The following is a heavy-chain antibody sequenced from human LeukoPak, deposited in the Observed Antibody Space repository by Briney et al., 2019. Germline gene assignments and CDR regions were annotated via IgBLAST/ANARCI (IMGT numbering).Heavy chain of an antibody. D-gene: IGHD6-13*01. J-gene: IGHJ4*02. CDR2: ISYDGSNK. CDR3: ARVLAAAGSLYFDY. Sequence: GGSLRLSCAASGFTFSSYAMHWVRQAPGKGLEWVAVISYDGSNKYYADSVKGRFTISRDNSKNTLYLQTNSLRAEDTAVYYCARVLAAAGSLYFDYWGQGTLVTVSS. CDR1: GFTFSSYA. V-gene: IGHV3-30-3*01.